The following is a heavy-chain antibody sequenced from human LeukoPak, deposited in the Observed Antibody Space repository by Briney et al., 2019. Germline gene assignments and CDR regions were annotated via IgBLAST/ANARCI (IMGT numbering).Heavy chain of an antibody. CDR3: ASGGCSSTSCYCFDY. D-gene: IGHD2-2*01. V-gene: IGHV3-21*01. CDR2: ISSGSSYI. CDR1: GFTFSTYS. Sequence: GGSLRLSCTASGFTFSTYSMNWARQAPGKVLEWVSSISSGSSYIFYADSLKGRFTISRDNAKNSLYLQMNSLRAEDTAVYYCASGGCSSTSCYCFDYWGQGTLVTVSS. J-gene: IGHJ4*02.